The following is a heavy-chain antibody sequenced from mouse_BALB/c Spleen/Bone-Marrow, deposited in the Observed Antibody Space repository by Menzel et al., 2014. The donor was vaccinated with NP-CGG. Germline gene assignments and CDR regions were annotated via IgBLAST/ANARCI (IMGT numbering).Heavy chain of an antibody. CDR2: INPSTGYT. D-gene: IGHD2-2*01. CDR1: GYTFTSYW. Sequence: QVHVKQSGAELAKPGTSVKMSCKASGYTFTSYWMHWVKQRPGQGLEWIGYINPSTGYTEYNQKFKDKATLTADRSPSTAYMQLSSLTSEDSAVYYCARSGGYDGFSYWGQGTTLTVSS. CDR3: ARSGGYDGFSY. V-gene: IGHV1-7*01. J-gene: IGHJ2*01.